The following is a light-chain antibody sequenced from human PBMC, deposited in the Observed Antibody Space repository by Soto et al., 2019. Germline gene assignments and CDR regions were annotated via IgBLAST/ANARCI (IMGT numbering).Light chain of an antibody. CDR2: KAS. Sequence: DIQMTQSPSTLSGSVGDAVAIICRASQTISSWLAWYQQKPGKAPKLLIYKASTLKSGVPSRFSGSGFGTEFILNISSLQPDEFATYGCQHYGSMWTCGEGNKV. CDR3: QHYGSMWT. CDR1: QTISSW. J-gene: IGKJ1*01. V-gene: IGKV1-5*03.